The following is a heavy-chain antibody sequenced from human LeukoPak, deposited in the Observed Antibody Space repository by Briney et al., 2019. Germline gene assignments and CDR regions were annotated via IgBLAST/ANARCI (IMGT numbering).Heavy chain of an antibody. CDR3: AKADRRWATYYYDTSGYYYDY. CDR1: GFTFSSYG. Sequence: GGSLRLTCAASGFTFSSYGMHWVRQAPGKGLVWVAFIRYDGGNKYYADSVKGRFTISRDNSKNTLYLQMSSLRAEDTAVYYCAKADRRWATYYYDTSGYYYDYWGQGTLVTVSS. J-gene: IGHJ4*02. D-gene: IGHD3-22*01. V-gene: IGHV3-30*02. CDR2: IRYDGGNK.